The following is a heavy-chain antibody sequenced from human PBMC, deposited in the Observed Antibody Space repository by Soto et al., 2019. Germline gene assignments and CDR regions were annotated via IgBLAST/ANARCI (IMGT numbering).Heavy chain of an antibody. CDR3: GLYGSGAYPPYFFDY. CDR2: IHPGDSDT. Sequence: ESLKISCEGSGYRFTSYWIGWVRQMPGKGLEWMGIIHPGDSDTRYSPFLQGQVTISADKSISTAYLQWSSLKASDTAMYYCGLYGSGAYPPYFFDYWGQGTPVTVSS. V-gene: IGHV5-51*01. J-gene: IGHJ4*02. D-gene: IGHD3-10*01. CDR1: GYRFTSYW.